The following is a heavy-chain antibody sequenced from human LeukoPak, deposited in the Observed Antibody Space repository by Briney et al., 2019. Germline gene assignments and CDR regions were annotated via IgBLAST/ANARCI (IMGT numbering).Heavy chain of an antibody. D-gene: IGHD3-10*01. J-gene: IGHJ5*02. V-gene: IGHV4-59*01. Sequence: SETLSLTCTVSGGSISSYYWSWIRQPPGKGLEWIGYIYYSGGTNYNPSLKSRVTISVDTSKNQFSLKLSSVTAADTAVYYCARVLVRGAAGFDPWGQGTLVTVSS. CDR2: IYYSGGT. CDR1: GGSISSYY. CDR3: ARVLVRGAAGFDP.